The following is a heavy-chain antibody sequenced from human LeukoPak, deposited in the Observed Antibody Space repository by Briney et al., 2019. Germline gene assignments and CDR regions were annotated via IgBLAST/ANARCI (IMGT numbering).Heavy chain of an antibody. CDR2: IWYDGSNK. CDR1: GFTFSSYG. Sequence: GRSLRLSCAASGFTFSSYGVHWVRQAPGKGLEWVAVIWYDGSNKYYADSVKGRFTISRDNSKNTLYLQMNSLRAEDTAVYYCARDFWSGTFFDYWGQGTLVTVSS. CDR3: ARDFWSGTFFDY. D-gene: IGHD3-3*01. V-gene: IGHV3-33*01. J-gene: IGHJ4*02.